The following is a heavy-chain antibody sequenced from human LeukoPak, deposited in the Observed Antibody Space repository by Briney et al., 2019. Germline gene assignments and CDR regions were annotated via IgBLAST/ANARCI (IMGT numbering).Heavy chain of an antibody. CDR1: GDSVSSNSAA. V-gene: IGHV6-1*01. J-gene: IGHJ5*02. Sequence: PSQTLSLTCAISGDSVSSNSAAWNWIRQSPSRGLEWLGRTYYRSKWYNDYAVSVKSRITINPDTSKNQFSLQLNSVTPEDTAVYYCARGPSSSWFSRVWRNWSDPWGQGTLVTVSS. D-gene: IGHD6-13*01. CDR2: TYYRSKWYN. CDR3: ARGPSSSWFSRVWRNWSDP.